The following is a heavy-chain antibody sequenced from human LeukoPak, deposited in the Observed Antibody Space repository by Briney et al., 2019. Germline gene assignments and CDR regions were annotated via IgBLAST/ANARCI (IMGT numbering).Heavy chain of an antibody. J-gene: IGHJ4*02. Sequence: GGSQTLPCAPSGFTFNIWCTHWVPHAPRKGGGGGTYISYDGSNKYYADSVKGRFTISRDNSKNTLYLQMNSLRAEDTAVYYRAKPKTAYGDYPNSFDYWGQGTLVTVSS. CDR1: GFTFNIWC. D-gene: IGHD4-17*01. CDR2: ISYDGSNK. V-gene: IGHV3-30*18. CDR3: AKPKTAYGDYPNSFDY.